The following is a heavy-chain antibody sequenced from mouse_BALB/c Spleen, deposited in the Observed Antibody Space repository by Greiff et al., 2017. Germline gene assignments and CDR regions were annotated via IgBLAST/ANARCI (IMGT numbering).Heavy chain of an antibody. CDR1: GFTFSSYG. V-gene: IGHV5-6-5*01. CDR2: ISSGGST. J-gene: IGHJ4*01. CDR3: ARGGDYGSSYEAMDY. D-gene: IGHD1-1*01. Sequence: LQQSGGDLVKPGGSLKLSCAASGFTFSSYGMSWVRQTPDKRLEWVATISSGGSTYYPDSVKGRFTISRDNARNILYLQMSSLRSEDTAMYYGARGGDYGSSYEAMDYWGQGTSVTVSS.